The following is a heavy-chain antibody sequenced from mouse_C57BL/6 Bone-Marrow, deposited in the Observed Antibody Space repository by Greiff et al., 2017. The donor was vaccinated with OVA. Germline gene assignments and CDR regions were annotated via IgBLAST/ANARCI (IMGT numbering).Heavy chain of an antibody. D-gene: IGHD3-1*01. CDR1: GFNIKDDY. J-gene: IGHJ4*01. V-gene: IGHV14-4*01. CDR3: TTGGVGAMDD. CDR2: IDPENGDT. Sequence: VQLKESGAELVRPGASVKLSCTASGFNIKDDYMHWVKQRPEQGLEWIGWIDPENGDTEYASKFQGKATITADTSSNTAYLQLSSLTSEDTAVYYCTTGGVGAMDDWGQGTSVTVSS.